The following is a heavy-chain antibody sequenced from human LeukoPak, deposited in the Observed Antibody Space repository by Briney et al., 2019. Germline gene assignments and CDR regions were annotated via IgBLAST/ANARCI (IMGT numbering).Heavy chain of an antibody. V-gene: IGHV4-39*07. CDR2: IYYSGDT. J-gene: IGHJ3*02. CDR1: GGSISSAHYY. D-gene: IGHD4-23*01. CDR3: ARAGHWGAQIYDNSGYSDAFDI. Sequence: IPSETLSLTCSVSGGSISSAHYYWVWIRQPPGKGLEWIGSIYYSGDTHYNPSLKSRVTLLVDTSKRQVSLKLTSVTAADTAVYYCARAGHWGAQIYDNSGYSDAFDIWGQGTMVTVSS.